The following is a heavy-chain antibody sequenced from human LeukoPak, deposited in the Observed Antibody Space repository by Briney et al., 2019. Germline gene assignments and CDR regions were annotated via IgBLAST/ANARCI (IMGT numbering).Heavy chain of an antibody. CDR2: INPNNDYT. J-gene: IGHJ4*02. D-gene: IGHD6-13*01. CDR1: GYTFTGYY. Sequence: ASVTVSCKASGYTFTGYYMHWVRQAPGQGLEWMGWINPNNDYTNYAQKFQGRVTMTRDTSINTAYMELSSLRSDDTAMYYCARGDSSSWYYFDYWGQGTLVTVSS. CDR3: ARGDSSSWYYFDY. V-gene: IGHV1-2*02.